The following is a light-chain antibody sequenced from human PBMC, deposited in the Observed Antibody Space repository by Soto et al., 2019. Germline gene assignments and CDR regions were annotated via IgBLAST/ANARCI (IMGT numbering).Light chain of an antibody. V-gene: IGKV3-20*01. CDR2: GAS. J-gene: IGKJ2*01. CDR1: QSISNTY. CDR3: QHFDASPPYT. Sequence: EFVLTQSPGTLSLSPGEGATLSCRASQSISNTYLAWYQQKPGQAPRLLLYGASTRASGIPDRFSGSGSGTDFSLTISRLEPEDFAVYFCQHFDASPPYTFGQGTKLEIK.